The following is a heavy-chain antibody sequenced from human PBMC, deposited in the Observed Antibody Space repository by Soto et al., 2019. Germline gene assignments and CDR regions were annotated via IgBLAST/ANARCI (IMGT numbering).Heavy chain of an antibody. CDR3: ARDNEYCSGGSCSVGHWFDP. Sequence: PSETLSLTCTVSGGSISSGDYYWSWIRQPPGKGLEWIGYIYYSGSTYYNPSLKSRVTISVDTSKNQFSLKLSSVTAADTAVYYCARDNEYCSGGSCSVGHWFDPWGQGTLVTVSS. CDR1: GGSISSGDYY. CDR2: IYYSGST. D-gene: IGHD2-15*01. J-gene: IGHJ5*02. V-gene: IGHV4-30-4*01.